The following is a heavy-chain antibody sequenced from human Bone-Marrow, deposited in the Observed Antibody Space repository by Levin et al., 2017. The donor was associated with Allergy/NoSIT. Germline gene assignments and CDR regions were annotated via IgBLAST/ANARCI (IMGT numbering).Heavy chain of an antibody. D-gene: IGHD4-17*01. CDR3: ATTQPDHGDFNYYFHS. V-gene: IGHV5-51*01. J-gene: IGHJ4*02. CDR2: IYVGDSDT. Sequence: RGESLKISCQGSGDTFTKSWIGWVRQTAGKGLEWMGIIYVGDSDTTYSPSFGGQVTFSVDKSTNTAYLQWRSLKAADTAMYYCATTQPDHGDFNYYFHSWGPGTLVTVSS. CDR1: GDTFTKSW.